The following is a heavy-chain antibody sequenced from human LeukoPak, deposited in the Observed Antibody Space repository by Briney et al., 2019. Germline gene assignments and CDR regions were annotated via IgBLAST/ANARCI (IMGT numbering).Heavy chain of an antibody. V-gene: IGHV3-21*01. D-gene: IGHD3-9*01. CDR3: ARGHYYNILTGYSVRRGLDY. CDR1: GFTFSSYS. CDR2: ISSSSSYI. J-gene: IGHJ4*02. Sequence: TGGSLRLSCAASGFTFSSYSMNWVRQAPGKGLEWVSSISSSSSYIYYADSVKGRFTISRDNAKNSLYLQMNSLRAEDTAVYYCARGHYYNILTGYSVRRGLDYWGQGTLVTVSS.